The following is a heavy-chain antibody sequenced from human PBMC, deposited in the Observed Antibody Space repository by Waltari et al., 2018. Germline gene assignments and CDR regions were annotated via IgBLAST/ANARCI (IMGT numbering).Heavy chain of an antibody. CDR3: ARKIGATSSAWYFDL. V-gene: IGHV7-4-1*02. D-gene: IGHD6-6*01. Sequence: QVQLVQSGSELREPGASVKISCQASGYSFSDYPMHWVRQAPGQGLEWMGWINTDTGNPTYAQGFTGRFVFSLDTSVSTAYLQISSLEAEDTAVYYCARKIGATSSAWYFDLWGRGSLVTVSS. J-gene: IGHJ2*01. CDR2: INTDTGNP. CDR1: GYSFSDYP.